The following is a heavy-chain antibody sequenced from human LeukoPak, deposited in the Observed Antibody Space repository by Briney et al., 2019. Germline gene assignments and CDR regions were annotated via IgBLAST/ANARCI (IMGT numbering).Heavy chain of an antibody. D-gene: IGHD3-10*01. J-gene: IGHJ3*02. CDR2: INAGNGNT. Sequence: ASVKISCKASGYTFTNYAMHWVRQAPGQRLEWMGWINAGNGNTKYSQKFQGRVTITRDTSASTAYMELSSLRSEDTAVYYCARVYGSGSLRAFDIWGQGTMVTVSS. V-gene: IGHV1-3*01. CDR3: ARVYGSGSLRAFDI. CDR1: GYTFTNYA.